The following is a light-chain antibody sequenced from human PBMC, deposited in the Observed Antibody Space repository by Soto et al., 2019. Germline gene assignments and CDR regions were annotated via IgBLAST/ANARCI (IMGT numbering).Light chain of an antibody. CDR1: QSVSSN. V-gene: IGKV3-15*01. CDR2: GAS. J-gene: IGKJ1*01. Sequence: EIVMTQSPATLSVSPGERATLSCRASQSVSSNLAWYQQKPGQAPRLLIYGASTRATGIPARFSGSWSGTEFTLTISSLQSEDFAVYYCQQYNDRPTFGQGTKV. CDR3: QQYNDRPT.